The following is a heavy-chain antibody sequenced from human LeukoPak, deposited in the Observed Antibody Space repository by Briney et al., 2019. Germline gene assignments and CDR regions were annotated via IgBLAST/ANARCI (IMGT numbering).Heavy chain of an antibody. J-gene: IGHJ6*02. CDR3: ARGCIAAAGYYYYGMDV. CDR2: ISAYNGNT. CDR1: GYTFTSYG. V-gene: IGHV1-18*01. D-gene: IGHD6-13*01. Sequence: ASVKVSCKASGYTFTSYGISWVRQAPGQGLEWMGWISAYNGNTNYAQKLQGRVTMTTDTSTSTAYMELRSLRSDDTAVYYCARGCIAAAGYYYYGMDVWGQGTTVTVSS.